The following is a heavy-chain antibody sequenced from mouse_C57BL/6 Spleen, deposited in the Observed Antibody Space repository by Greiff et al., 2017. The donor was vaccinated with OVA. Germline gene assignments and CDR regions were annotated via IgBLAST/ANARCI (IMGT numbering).Heavy chain of an antibody. D-gene: IGHD1-1*01. CDR1: GFTFSDYG. CDR2: ISSGGSYT. CDR3: ARHDYGSSSFDY. Sequence: EVKLVESGGGLVKPGGSLKLSCAASGFTFSDYGMHWVRQAPEKGLEWVATISSGGSYTYYPDSVKGRFTISRDNAKNTLYLQMSSLKSEDTAMYYCARHDYGSSSFDYWGQGTTLTVSS. V-gene: IGHV5-6*03. J-gene: IGHJ2*01.